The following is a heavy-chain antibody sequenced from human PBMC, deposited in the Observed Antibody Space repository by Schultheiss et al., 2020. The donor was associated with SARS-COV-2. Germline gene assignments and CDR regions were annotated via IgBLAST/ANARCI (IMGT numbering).Heavy chain of an antibody. D-gene: IGHD6-6*01. CDR1: GFTFSSYW. Sequence: GGSLRLSCAASGFTFSSYWMSWVRQAPGKGLEWVANIKQDGSEKYYVDSVKGRFTISRDNAKNSLYLQMNSLRAEDTAVYYCARALKPKLGAYYFDYWGQGTLVTVSS. V-gene: IGHV3-7*01. J-gene: IGHJ4*02. CDR2: IKQDGSEK. CDR3: ARALKPKLGAYYFDY.